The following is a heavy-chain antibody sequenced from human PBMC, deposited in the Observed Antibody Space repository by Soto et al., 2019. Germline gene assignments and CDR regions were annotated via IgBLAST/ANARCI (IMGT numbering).Heavy chain of an antibody. J-gene: IGHJ6*02. CDR1: GYSLTSYW. CDR3: ARLAMVRGVPTYGMEV. Sequence: GESLKISCKGSGYSLTSYWISWVRQMPGKGLEWMGRIDPSDSYTNYSPSFQGHVTISADKSISTAYLQWSSLKASDTAMYYCARLAMVRGVPTYGMEVWGQGTTVTVSS. V-gene: IGHV5-10-1*01. D-gene: IGHD3-10*01. CDR2: IDPSDSYT.